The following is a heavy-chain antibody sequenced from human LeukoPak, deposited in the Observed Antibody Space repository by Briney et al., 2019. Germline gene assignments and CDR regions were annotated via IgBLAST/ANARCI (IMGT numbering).Heavy chain of an antibody. V-gene: IGHV4-4*07. Sequence: SETLSLTCTVSGGSISGYYWSWIRQPAGKGLEWIGRIYTSGSTNYNPSLKSRVTMSVDTSKNQFSLKLSSVTAADTAVYYCARDRGQLLGNYYYYYYMDVWGKGTTVTVSS. D-gene: IGHD6-19*01. CDR2: IYTSGST. CDR3: ARDRGQLLGNYYYYYYMDV. CDR1: GGSISGYY. J-gene: IGHJ6*03.